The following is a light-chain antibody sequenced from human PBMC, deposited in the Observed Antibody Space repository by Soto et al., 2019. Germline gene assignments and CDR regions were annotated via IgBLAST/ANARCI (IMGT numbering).Light chain of an antibody. CDR1: QSVLYSSNNKNY. V-gene: IGKV4-1*01. J-gene: IGKJ1*01. Sequence: DIVMTQSPDSLAVSLGERATINCKSSQSVLYSSNNKNYLAWYQQKPGQPPKLLIYWASTRESGVPDRFSGSGSGTDFTLTIGSLQAEDVAVYYCQQYYSPWTFGQGTKVEIK. CDR2: WAS. CDR3: QQYYSPWT.